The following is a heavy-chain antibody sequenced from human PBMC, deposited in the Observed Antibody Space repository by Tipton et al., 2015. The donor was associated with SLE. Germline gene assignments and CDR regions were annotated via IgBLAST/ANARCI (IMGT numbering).Heavy chain of an antibody. CDR1: GGSISSYR. D-gene: IGHD6-19*01. Sequence: TLSLTCTVSGGSISSYRWSWIRQPPGKGLEWIGYIYYSGSTNCNPSLKSRVTISVDTSKNQFSLKLRSVTAADTAVYYCARVYSSGWRADYYYMDVWGKGTTVTVSS. CDR3: ARVYSSGWRADYYYMDV. V-gene: IGHV4-59*01. J-gene: IGHJ6*03. CDR2: IYYSGST.